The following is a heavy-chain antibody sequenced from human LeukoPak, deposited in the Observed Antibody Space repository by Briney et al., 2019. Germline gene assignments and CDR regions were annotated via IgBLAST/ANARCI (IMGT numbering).Heavy chain of an antibody. V-gene: IGHV3-21*01. J-gene: IGHJ3*02. Sequence: GESLRLSCAASGFTFSSYSMNWVRQAPGKGLEWVSSISSSSSYIYYADSVKGRFTISRDNAKNSLYLQMNSLRVEDTAVYYCARDLGFYCSSTSCSSVAFDIWGQGTMVTVSS. CDR3: ARDLGFYCSSTSCSSVAFDI. D-gene: IGHD2-2*01. CDR2: ISSSSSYI. CDR1: GFTFSSYS.